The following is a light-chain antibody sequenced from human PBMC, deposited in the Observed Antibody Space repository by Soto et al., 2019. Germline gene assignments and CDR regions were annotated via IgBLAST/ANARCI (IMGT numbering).Light chain of an antibody. J-gene: IGKJ1*01. CDR2: DAS. Sequence: EIVMTQSPATLSVSPGERATLSCRASQSVRSNLAWYQQKPGLAPRLLVYDASTRATGIPARFSGSGSGTEFTLTISSLQSEDFAVYYCQQYSKWPTFGQGTKVEIK. V-gene: IGKV3-15*01. CDR1: QSVRSN. CDR3: QQYSKWPT.